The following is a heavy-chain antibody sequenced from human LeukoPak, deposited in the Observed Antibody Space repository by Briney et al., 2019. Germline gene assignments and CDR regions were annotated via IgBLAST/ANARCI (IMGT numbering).Heavy chain of an antibody. CDR3: AKDWSFNYGTHYGMDV. Sequence: GGSLRLSCAASGFTFSSYSMNWVRQAPGKGLEWVSSISSSSSYIYYADSVKGRFTISRDNAKNSLYLQMNSLRADDTAEYYCAKDWSFNYGTHYGMDVWGQGTTVTVSS. CDR2: ISSSSSYI. V-gene: IGHV3-21*04. D-gene: IGHD3-10*01. CDR1: GFTFSSYS. J-gene: IGHJ6*02.